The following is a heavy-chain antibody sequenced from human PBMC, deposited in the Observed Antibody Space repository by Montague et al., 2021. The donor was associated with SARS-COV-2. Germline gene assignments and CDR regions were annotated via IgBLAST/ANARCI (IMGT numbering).Heavy chain of an antibody. CDR1: GGSFSDYY. J-gene: IGHJ4*02. V-gene: IGHV4-34*01. Sequence: SETLSLTCAVYGGSFSDYYWSWIRQPPGKGLEWIGEINHRGTSKYNPPLKSRVSISLDTSKNQFSLYLSSVTAADTAVYYCARGRQHFNMIVVVMTGGEYYFDYWGQGTLVTVSS. CDR2: INHRGTS. D-gene: IGHD3-22*01. CDR3: ARGRQHFNMIVVVMTGGEYYFDY.